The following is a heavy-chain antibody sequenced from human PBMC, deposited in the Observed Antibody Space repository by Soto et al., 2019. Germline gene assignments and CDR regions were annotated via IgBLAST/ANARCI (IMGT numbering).Heavy chain of an antibody. V-gene: IGHV4-39*01. CDR1: SASISSTNYT. J-gene: IGHJ6*02. CDR3: ARLHGYCISSSCHGHYAMDV. Sequence: QLQLQESGPGLVKPSETLSLTCTVSSASISSTNYTWGWIRQPPGKGLEWIGNIYYSGNTYYNPSLNSRVPVSVDTSKNQFSLKVTSVTAADTAVYYCARLHGYCISSSCHGHYAMDVWGQGTTVTVSS. CDR2: IYYSGNT. D-gene: IGHD2-2*01.